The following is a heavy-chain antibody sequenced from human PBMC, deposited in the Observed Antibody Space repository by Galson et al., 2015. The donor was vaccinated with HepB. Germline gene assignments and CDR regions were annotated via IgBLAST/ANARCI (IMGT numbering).Heavy chain of an antibody. Sequence: SLRLSCAASGFTFSSYAMHWVRQAPGKGLEWVAVISYDGSNKYYADSVKGRFTISRDNSKNTLYLQMNSLRAEDTAVYYCARGLALWFGELSPPHHAFDIWGQGTMVTVSS. V-gene: IGHV3-30-3*01. J-gene: IGHJ3*02. CDR2: ISYDGSNK. D-gene: IGHD3-10*01. CDR1: GFTFSSYA. CDR3: ARGLALWFGELSPPHHAFDI.